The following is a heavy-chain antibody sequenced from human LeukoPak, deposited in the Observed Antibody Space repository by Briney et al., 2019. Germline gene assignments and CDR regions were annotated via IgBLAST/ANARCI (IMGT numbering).Heavy chain of an antibody. Sequence: GGSLRLSCAASGFTFSSYAMSWVRQAPGKGLEWVSAISGSGGSTYYADSVKGRFTISRDNSKNTLYVQMNSLRADDTAVYYCAKDTGWFGEDKNWYFDLWGRGTLVTVSS. CDR3: AKDTGWFGEDKNWYFDL. V-gene: IGHV3-23*01. D-gene: IGHD3-10*01. J-gene: IGHJ2*01. CDR1: GFTFSSYA. CDR2: ISGSGGST.